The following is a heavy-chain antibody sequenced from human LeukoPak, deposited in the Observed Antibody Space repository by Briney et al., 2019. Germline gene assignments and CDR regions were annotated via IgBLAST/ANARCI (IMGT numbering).Heavy chain of an antibody. CDR3: ARGDRATVTLY. CDR1: GYTVTSYY. Sequence: ASVKVSCKASGYTVTSYYMHWVRQAPGQGLEWMGIINPSGGSTSYAQKFQGRVTMTRDMSTSTVYMELSSLRSADTAVYYCARGDRATVTLYWGQGTLVTVST. CDR2: INPSGGST. V-gene: IGHV1-46*01. J-gene: IGHJ4*02. D-gene: IGHD4-17*01.